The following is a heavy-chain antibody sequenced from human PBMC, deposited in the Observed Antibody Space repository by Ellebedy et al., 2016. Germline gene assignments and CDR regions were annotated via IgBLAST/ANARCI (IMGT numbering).Heavy chain of an antibody. D-gene: IGHD5-24*01. V-gene: IGHV3-23*01. J-gene: IGHJ4*02. CDR1: GFTFSSYA. CDR2: IIASGTST. Sequence: GGSLRLXXAASGFTFSSYALSWVRQAPGKGLEWVSAIIASGTSTYYADSVKGRFTISRDNSKNTVYLQMNSLRDEDTAVYFCARDVGRVGDDSWGQGTLVTVSS. CDR3: ARDVGRVGDDS.